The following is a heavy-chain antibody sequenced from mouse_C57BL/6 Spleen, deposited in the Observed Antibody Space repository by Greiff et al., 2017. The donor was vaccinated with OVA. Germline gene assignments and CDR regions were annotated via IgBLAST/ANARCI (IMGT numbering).Heavy chain of an antibody. CDR2: IWSDGST. D-gene: IGHD2-3*01. CDR1: GFSLTSYG. V-gene: IGHV2-6*03. Sequence: QVQLKESGPGLVAPSQSLSITCTVSGFSLTSYGVHWVRQPPGKGLEWLVVIWSDGSTTYNSALKSRLGISKDNSKSQVFLKMNSRQTDDPAMYYCARGAPDGYYGWFAYWGQGTLVTVSA. J-gene: IGHJ3*01. CDR3: ARGAPDGYYGWFAY.